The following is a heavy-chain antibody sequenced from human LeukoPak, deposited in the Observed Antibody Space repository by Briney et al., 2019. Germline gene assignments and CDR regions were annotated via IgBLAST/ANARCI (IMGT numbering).Heavy chain of an antibody. CDR2: INHSGST. Sequence: SETLSLTCAVYGGSFSGYYWSWIRQPPGKGLEWIGEINHSGSTNYNPSLKSRVTISVDTSKNQFSLKLSSVTAADTVVYYCARLRLLRFDPWGQGTLVTVSS. J-gene: IGHJ5*02. CDR1: GGSFSGYY. CDR3: ARLRLLRFDP. D-gene: IGHD3-3*01. V-gene: IGHV4-34*01.